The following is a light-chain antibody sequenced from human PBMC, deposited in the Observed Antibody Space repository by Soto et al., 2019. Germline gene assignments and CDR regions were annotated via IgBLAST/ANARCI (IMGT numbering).Light chain of an antibody. V-gene: IGLV1-47*01. CDR1: SSNIGSNY. CDR2: KNN. J-gene: IGLJ2*01. Sequence: QSVLTQPPSASGTPGQRVTISCSGGSSNIGSNYVYWYQQFPGTAPKLLIYKNNQRPSGVPDRFSGSKSGASASLAISGLRSEDDADYYCAAWDGSLSGVVFGGGTKLTVL. CDR3: AAWDGSLSGVV.